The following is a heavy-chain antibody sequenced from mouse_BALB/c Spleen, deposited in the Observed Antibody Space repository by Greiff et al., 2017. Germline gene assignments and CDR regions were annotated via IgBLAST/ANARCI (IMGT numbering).Heavy chain of an antibody. D-gene: IGHD1-1*01. CDR3: ARPAYYGSSYWYFDV. CDR2: ISNGGGST. Sequence: EVKVVESGGGLVQPGGSLKLSCAASGFTFSSYTMSWVRQTPEKRLEWVAYISNGGGSTYYPDTVKGRFTISRDNAKNTLYLQMSSLKSEDTAMYYCARPAYYGSSYWYFDVWGAGTTVTVSS. J-gene: IGHJ1*01. CDR1: GFTFSSYT. V-gene: IGHV5-12-2*01.